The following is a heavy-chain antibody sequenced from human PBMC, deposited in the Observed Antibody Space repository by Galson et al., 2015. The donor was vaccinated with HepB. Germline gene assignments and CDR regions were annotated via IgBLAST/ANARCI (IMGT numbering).Heavy chain of an antibody. J-gene: IGHJ5*02. CDR3: TRDPYGDPNYDP. D-gene: IGHD4-17*01. V-gene: IGHV3-74*01. CDR2: TNPDGSIT. Sequence: SLRLSCAASGFIFSSYWMHWVRQAPGKGLVWVSRTNPDGSITTYADSVKARFTISRDSAKNTLYLQMFGLRVEDTAVYYCTRDPYGDPNYDPWGQGTLVTVPS. CDR1: GFIFSSYW.